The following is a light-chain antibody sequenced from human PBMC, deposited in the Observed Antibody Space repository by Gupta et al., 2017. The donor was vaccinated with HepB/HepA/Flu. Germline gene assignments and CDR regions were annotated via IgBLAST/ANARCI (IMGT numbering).Light chain of an antibody. J-gene: IGKJ5*01. CDR2: DAY. CDR3: LQSNYLPLT. CDR1: QNIGNY. Sequence: DIQLAPSPSSLSASVGDRVTFDCRASQNIGNYFAWYQQKPGKAPKLVIWDAYTLHTGVPSRFSGNRSGTDYTLTINRLQPEDFATYYCLQSNYLPLTFGQGTRLEIK. V-gene: IGKV1D-12*01.